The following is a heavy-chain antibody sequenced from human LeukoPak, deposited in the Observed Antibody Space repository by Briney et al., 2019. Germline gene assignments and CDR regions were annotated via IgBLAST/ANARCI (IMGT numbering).Heavy chain of an antibody. CDR3: ARTYSSSSSEFDP. Sequence: SETLSLTCTVSGGSISSSSYYWGSSRQPPGTGLEWIGSIYYGGSTYYNPSLKSRVTISVDTSKNQLSLKLSSVTAADTAVYYCARTYSSSSSEFDPWGQGTLVTVSS. D-gene: IGHD6-13*01. J-gene: IGHJ5*02. V-gene: IGHV4-39*01. CDR2: IYYGGST. CDR1: GGSISSSSYY.